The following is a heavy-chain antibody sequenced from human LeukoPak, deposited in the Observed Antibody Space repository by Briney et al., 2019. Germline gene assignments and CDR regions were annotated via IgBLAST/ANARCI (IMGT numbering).Heavy chain of an antibody. CDR3: ARLEWLNNWFDP. J-gene: IGHJ5*02. CDR1: GYTFTSYA. D-gene: IGHD3-3*01. V-gene: IGHV1-18*01. CDR2: ISAYNGNT. Sequence: EASVKVSCKASGYTFTSYAMHWVRQAPGQRLEWMGWISAYNGNTNYAQKLQGRVTMTTDTSTSTAYMELRSLRSDDTAVYYCARLEWLNNWFDPWGQGTLVTVSS.